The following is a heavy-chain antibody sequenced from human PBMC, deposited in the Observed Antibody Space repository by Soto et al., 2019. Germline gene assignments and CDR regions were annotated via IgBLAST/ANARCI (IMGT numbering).Heavy chain of an antibody. CDR1: GDSVSSNSAA. V-gene: IGHV6-1*01. Sequence: SQTLSLTCAISGDSVSSNSAAWNWIRQSPSRGLEWLGRTYYRSKWYNDYAVSVKSRITINPDTSKNQFSLQLNSVTPEDTAVYYCARGGVATTPYYYYYGMDVWGQGTTVTVSS. J-gene: IGHJ6*02. CDR3: ARGGVATTPYYYYYGMDV. CDR2: TYYRSKWYN. D-gene: IGHD5-12*01.